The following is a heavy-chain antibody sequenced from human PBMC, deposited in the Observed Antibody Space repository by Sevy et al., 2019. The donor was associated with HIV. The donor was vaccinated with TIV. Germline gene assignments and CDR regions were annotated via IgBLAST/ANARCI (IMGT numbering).Heavy chain of an antibody. Sequence: ASVKVSCKASGYTFTNYYIYWVRQAPGQGLEWMGIIDPSGDSTTYAQKFQGRVTVTTDTSTGTVYMELSSLRSDDTAVYFCAIDRDLSGGYLEYFYYAMDVWGQGTTVTVSS. D-gene: IGHD1-26*01. V-gene: IGHV1-46*01. CDR2: IDPSGDST. CDR3: AIDRDLSGGYLEYFYYAMDV. J-gene: IGHJ6*02. CDR1: GYTFTNYY.